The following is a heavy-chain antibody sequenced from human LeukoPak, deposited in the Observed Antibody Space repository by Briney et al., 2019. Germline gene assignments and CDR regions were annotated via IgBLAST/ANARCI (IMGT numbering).Heavy chain of an antibody. CDR3: ARDPIRCSSTSCYKGPDYYYYMDV. Sequence: SQTLSLTCTVSGGSISSGSYYWSWIRQPAGKGLEWIGRIYTSGSTNYNPSLKSRVAISVDTSKNQFSLKLSSVTAADTAVYYCARDPIRCSSTSCYKGPDYYYYMDVWGKGTTVTVSS. CDR2: IYTSGST. V-gene: IGHV4-61*02. D-gene: IGHD2-2*02. J-gene: IGHJ6*03. CDR1: GGSISSGSYY.